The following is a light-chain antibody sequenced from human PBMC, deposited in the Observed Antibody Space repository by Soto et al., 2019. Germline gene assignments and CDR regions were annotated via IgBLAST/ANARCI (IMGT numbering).Light chain of an antibody. CDR1: SSDVGSYNL. Sequence: QSALTQPVSVSASPGQSITIPCTGTSSDVGSYNLVSWFQQHPGKVPKLLIYEGTKRPSGLSDRFSGSKSGTTASLTISGLQAEDEAHYYCYSYAGENLYVFGTGTKVTVL. V-gene: IGLV2-23*01. CDR3: YSYAGENLYV. CDR2: EGT. J-gene: IGLJ1*01.